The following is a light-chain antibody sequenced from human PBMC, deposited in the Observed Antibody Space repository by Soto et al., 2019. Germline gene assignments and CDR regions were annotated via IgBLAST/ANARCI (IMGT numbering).Light chain of an antibody. CDR2: KAS. CDR1: QSVSGW. V-gene: IGKV1-5*03. Sequence: IQMTQSPSSLSASVGDRVTITCRASQSVSGWLAWYQQKPGEAPKLLIYKASSLESGVPSRFSGSGSGTEFTLTISSLQPDDFATYYCQQYNSYSPTFGQGTKVDIK. CDR3: QQYNSYSPT. J-gene: IGKJ1*01.